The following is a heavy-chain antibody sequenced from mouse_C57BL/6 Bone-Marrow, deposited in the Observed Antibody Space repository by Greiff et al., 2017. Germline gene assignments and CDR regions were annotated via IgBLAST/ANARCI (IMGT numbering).Heavy chain of an antibody. CDR3: ARNPFRPWDYAMDY. V-gene: IGHV1-22*01. J-gene: IGHJ4*01. CDR1: GYTFTDYN. Sequence: VQLQQSGPELVKPGASVKMSCKASGYTFTDYNMHWVKQSHGKSLEWIGYINPNNGGTSYNQKFKGKATLTVNKSSSTAYMELRSLTSEDSAVYYCARNPFRPWDYAMDYWGQGTSVTVSS. CDR2: INPNNGGT.